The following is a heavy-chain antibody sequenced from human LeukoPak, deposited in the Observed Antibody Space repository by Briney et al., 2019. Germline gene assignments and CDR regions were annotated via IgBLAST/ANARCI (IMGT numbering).Heavy chain of an antibody. V-gene: IGHV3-53*05. CDR2: IYSGGST. CDR3: AKDRYCSSTSCSRSPDWFDP. D-gene: IGHD2-2*01. Sequence: GGSLRLSCAASGFTVSSNYMSWVRQAPGKGLEWVSVIYSGGSTYYADSVKGRFTISRDNSKNTLYLQMNSLRAEDTAVYYCAKDRYCSSTSCSRSPDWFDPWGQGTLVTVSS. CDR1: GFTVSSNY. J-gene: IGHJ5*02.